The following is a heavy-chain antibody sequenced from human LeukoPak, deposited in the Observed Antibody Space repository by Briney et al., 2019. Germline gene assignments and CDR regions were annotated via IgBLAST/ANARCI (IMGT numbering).Heavy chain of an antibody. Sequence: ASVKVSCKASGYTFTGYYMHWVRQAPGQGLEWMGWINSNSGGTDYPQKFQGRVTMTRDTSISTAYMEVSRLRSDDTAVYYCARGGSYFPPDYWGQGTLVTVSS. CDR3: ARGGSYFPPDY. D-gene: IGHD1-26*01. CDR1: GYTFTGYY. J-gene: IGHJ4*02. V-gene: IGHV1-2*02. CDR2: INSNSGGT.